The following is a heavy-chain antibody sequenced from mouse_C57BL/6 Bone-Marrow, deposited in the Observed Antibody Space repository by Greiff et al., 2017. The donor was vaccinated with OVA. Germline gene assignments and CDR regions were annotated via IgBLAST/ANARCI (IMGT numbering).Heavy chain of an antibody. Sequence: QVQLQQSGAELVRPGASVKLSCKASGYTFTDYYINWVKQRPGQGLEWIARIYTGSGNTYYNEKFKGKATLTAQKSSSPAYMQLSSLTSEDSAVYFCASETVYYAMDYWGQGTSVTVSS. D-gene: IGHD4-1*01. CDR2: IYTGSGNT. CDR1: GYTFTDYY. V-gene: IGHV1-76*01. CDR3: ASETVYYAMDY. J-gene: IGHJ4*01.